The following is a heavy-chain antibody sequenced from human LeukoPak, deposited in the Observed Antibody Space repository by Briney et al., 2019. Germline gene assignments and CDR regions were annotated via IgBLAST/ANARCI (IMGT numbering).Heavy chain of an antibody. Sequence: KPSETLSLTCTVSGYSISSGYYWGWIRQPPGKGLEWIGSIYHSGSTYYNPSLKSRVTISVDTSKNQLSLKLSSVTAADTAVYYRARDHTMGKYDSSGYDYWGQGTLVTVSS. D-gene: IGHD3-22*01. CDR2: IYHSGST. V-gene: IGHV4-38-2*02. CDR1: GYSISSGYY. J-gene: IGHJ4*02. CDR3: ARDHTMGKYDSSGYDY.